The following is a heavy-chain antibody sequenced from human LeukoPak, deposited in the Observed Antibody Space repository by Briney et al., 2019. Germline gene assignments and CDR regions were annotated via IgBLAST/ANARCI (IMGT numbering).Heavy chain of an antibody. V-gene: IGHV1-2*06. CDR2: INPNSGGT. D-gene: IGHD6-13*01. Sequence: ASVKVSXKASGYTFTGYYMHWVRRAPGQGLEWIGRINPNSGGTNYAQKFQGRVTMTRDTSISTAYMELSRLRSDDTAVYYCAREGIAAAESFDYWGQGTLVTVSS. CDR3: AREGIAAAESFDY. CDR1: GYTFTGYY. J-gene: IGHJ4*02.